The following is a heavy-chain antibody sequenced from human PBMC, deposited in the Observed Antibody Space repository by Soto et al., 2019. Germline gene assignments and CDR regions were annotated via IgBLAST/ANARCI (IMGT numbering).Heavy chain of an antibody. J-gene: IGHJ4*02. D-gene: IGHD3-10*01. V-gene: IGHV3-23*01. CDR2: ISGGGDTT. Sequence: EVQLLESGGGLVQPGGSLRLSCAASGFTFNNYAMTWVRQAPGKGLEWFSAISGGGDTTSYADSVKVRFTVSRDGSKNTLYLQMSSLRAEDTALYYCAKGRGGSGSLTPRVDFWGQGTLVTVSS. CDR1: GFTFNNYA. CDR3: AKGRGGSGSLTPRVDF.